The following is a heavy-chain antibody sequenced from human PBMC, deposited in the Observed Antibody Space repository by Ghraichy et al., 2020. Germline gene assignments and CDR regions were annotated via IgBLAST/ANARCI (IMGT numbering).Heavy chain of an antibody. CDR1: GGSIKTYY. V-gene: IGHV4-59*01. J-gene: IGHJ6*03. Sequence: SETLSLTCTVPGGSIKTYYWAWIRQPPGKGLEWIGYIHHSGSTNYNPSLKSRVTISVDTSKNQFSLKLSSVTPADTAVYYCARLGARGQNIVIVLGSMDVWGKGTTVTVSS. CDR2: IHHSGST. CDR3: ARLGARGQNIVIVLGSMDV. D-gene: IGHD2/OR15-2a*01.